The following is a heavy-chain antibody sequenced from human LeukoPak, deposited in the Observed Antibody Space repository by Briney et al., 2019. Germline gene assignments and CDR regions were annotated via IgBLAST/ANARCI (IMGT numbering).Heavy chain of an antibody. Sequence: SETLSLTCTVSGGSISDSYYWDWVRQPPGKGLEWIASIYHSGSTYYNPSLKSRVTISVDTSKTQFSLKLSSVTAADTAVYYCATKQWLGPFDYWGQGTLVTVSS. J-gene: IGHJ4*02. CDR1: GGSISDSYY. D-gene: IGHD6-19*01. CDR3: ATKQWLGPFDY. CDR2: IYHSGST. V-gene: IGHV4-39*01.